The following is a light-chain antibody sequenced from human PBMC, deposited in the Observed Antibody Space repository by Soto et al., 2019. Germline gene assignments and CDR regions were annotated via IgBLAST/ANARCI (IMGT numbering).Light chain of an antibody. J-gene: IGLJ2*01. V-gene: IGLV1-40*01. Sequence: QLVLTQPPSVSGAPGQRVNISGTGSSSNIGAGYDVHWYQQLPGTAPKLLIYGNSNRPSGVPDRFSGSKSGTSASLAITGLQAEDEADYYCQSYDSSLSRVFGGGTQLTVL. CDR1: SSNIGAGYD. CDR3: QSYDSSLSRV. CDR2: GNS.